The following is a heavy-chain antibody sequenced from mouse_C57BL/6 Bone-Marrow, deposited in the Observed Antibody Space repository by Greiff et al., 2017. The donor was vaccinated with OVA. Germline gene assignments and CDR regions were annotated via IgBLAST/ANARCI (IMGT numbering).Heavy chain of an antibody. CDR3: ARLYYAIDY. J-gene: IGHJ4*01. V-gene: IGHV1-42*01. CDR2: INPSTGGT. CDR1: GYSFTGYY. Sequence: EVKLQESGPELVKPGASVKISCKASGYSFTGYYMNWVKQSPEKSLEWIGEINPSTGGTTYNQKFKAKATLTVDKSSSTAYMQLKSLTSEDSAVYYCARLYYAIDYWGQGTSVTVSS.